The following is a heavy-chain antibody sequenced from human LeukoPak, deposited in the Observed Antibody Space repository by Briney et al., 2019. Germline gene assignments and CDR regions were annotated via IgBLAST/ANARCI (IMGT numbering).Heavy chain of an antibody. CDR2: IYNSGTT. CDR1: GGSISSSY. J-gene: IGHJ2*01. Sequence: TSETLSLTCTVSGGSISSSYWNWMRQPPGKGLEWIGNIYNSGTTDYNPSLKSRVTISLGTSKNQISLKLSSVTAADTAVYYCARDKGPYWYFDLWGRGTLVTVSS. CDR3: ARDKGPYWYFDL. V-gene: IGHV4-59*01.